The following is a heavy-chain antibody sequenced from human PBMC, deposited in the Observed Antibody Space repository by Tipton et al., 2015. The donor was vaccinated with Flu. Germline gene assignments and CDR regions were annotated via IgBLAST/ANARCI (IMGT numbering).Heavy chain of an antibody. CDR2: VYHSST. CDR1: GGSISSSSYY. Sequence: GLVKPSETLSLTCTVSGGSISSSSYYWGWIRQSPGKGGLEWMGRVYHSSTYYNPSLNGRVSISVATSKNQFSLRVDSVTAADTAVYYCVRAIAAAGSYWGQGTLVTVSS. V-gene: IGHV4-39*01. CDR3: VRAIAAAGSY. J-gene: IGHJ4*02. D-gene: IGHD6-13*01.